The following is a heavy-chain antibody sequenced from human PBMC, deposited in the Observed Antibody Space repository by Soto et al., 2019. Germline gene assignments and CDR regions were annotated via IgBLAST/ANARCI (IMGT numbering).Heavy chain of an antibody. D-gene: IGHD2-2*01. Sequence: GESLKISCAASGFTFSSYAMSWVRQAPGKGLEWVSAISGSGGSTYYADSVKGRFTISRDNSKNTLYLQMNSLRAEDTAVYYCAKDGRTTGPKIYYYYMDVWGKGTTVTVSS. J-gene: IGHJ6*03. CDR3: AKDGRTTGPKIYYYYMDV. CDR2: ISGSGGST. V-gene: IGHV3-23*01. CDR1: GFTFSSYA.